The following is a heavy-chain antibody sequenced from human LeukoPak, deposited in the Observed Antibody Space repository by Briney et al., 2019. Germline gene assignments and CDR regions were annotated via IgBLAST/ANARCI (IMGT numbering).Heavy chain of an antibody. J-gene: IGHJ4*02. D-gene: IGHD2-2*02. CDR2: IYDDNT. V-gene: IGHV3-23*01. CDR3: ARYRHLGY. CDR1: GFTVSAYA. Sequence: GGSLRLSCAASGFTVSAYAMAWVRQAPGKGLEWVSTIYDDNTYYADSVKGRFAISTDNSKNTLYLQMNSLRAEDTAVYYCARYRHLGYWGQGTLVTVSS.